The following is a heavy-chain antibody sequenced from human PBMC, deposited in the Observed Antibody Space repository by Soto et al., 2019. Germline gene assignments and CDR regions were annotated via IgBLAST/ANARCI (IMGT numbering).Heavy chain of an antibody. V-gene: IGHV3-23*01. CDR3: ARGQRALITYGPFDT. CDR1: GFTLSSYA. D-gene: IGHD4-17*01. J-gene: IGHJ5*02. CDR2: FSGTGGYT. Sequence: GGSLRLSCAASGFTLSSYAMSWVRQAPGKGLEWVSTFSGTGGYTYYADSVKGRVTISRDDSKNTLFLHMNSLRAADTAVYYCARGQRALITYGPFDTWGQGTLVTVSS.